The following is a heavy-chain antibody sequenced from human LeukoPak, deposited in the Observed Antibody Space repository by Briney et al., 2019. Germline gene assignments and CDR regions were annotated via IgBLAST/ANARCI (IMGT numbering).Heavy chain of an antibody. V-gene: IGHV3-20*04. D-gene: IGHD6-19*01. CDR2: INWDGGST. Sequence: GGSLRLSCAASGFTFDDYGLSWVRHAPGKGPEWVSTINWDGGSTGYADSVKGRFTISRDNAKNSLYLQMNSLRAEDTALYYCARVSDISVAAYFDYWGQGTLVTVSS. CDR1: GFTFDDYG. CDR3: ARVSDISVAAYFDY. J-gene: IGHJ4*02.